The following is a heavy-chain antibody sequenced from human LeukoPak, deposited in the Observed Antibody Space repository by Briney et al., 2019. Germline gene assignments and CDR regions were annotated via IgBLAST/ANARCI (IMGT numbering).Heavy chain of an antibody. CDR1: GGSSCGYY. D-gene: IGHD2-2*01. CDR2: INHRGGT. CDR3: ARSPRSSTSCYYYYGMDV. J-gene: IGHJ6*02. Sequence: SETLSLACAVYGGSSCGYYWTWIRQPPGKGLEWIGKINHRGGTTYNPSLKSRVTLSLDTSKNQCSLKLNSVTAADTAVYYCARSPRSSTSCYYYYGMDVWGQGTTVTVSS. V-gene: IGHV4-34*01.